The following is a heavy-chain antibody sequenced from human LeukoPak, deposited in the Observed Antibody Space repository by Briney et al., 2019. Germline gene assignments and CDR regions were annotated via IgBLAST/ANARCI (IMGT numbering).Heavy chain of an antibody. J-gene: IGHJ3*02. D-gene: IGHD3-22*01. V-gene: IGHV4-39*07. CDR3: ARSKRASYYYDSSGYYNAFDI. Sequence: TSETLSLTCTVSGGSISSSSYYWGWIRQPPGKGLEWIGSIYYSGSTYYNPSLKSRVTISVDTSKNQFSLKLSSVTAADTAVYYCARSKRASYYYDSSGYYNAFDIWGQGTMVTVSS. CDR2: IYYSGST. CDR1: GGSISSSSYY.